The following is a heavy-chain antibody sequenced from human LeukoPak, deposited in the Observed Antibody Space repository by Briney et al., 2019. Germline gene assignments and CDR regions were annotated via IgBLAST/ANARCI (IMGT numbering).Heavy chain of an antibody. CDR1: GGSISSGGYY. J-gene: IGHJ2*01. CDR2: IYYSGSP. CDR3: ARDGFYDSSVSIWYFEL. Sequence: SGTPSLTCTVPGGSISSGGYYWSWIRQHPGKGLEWIGYIYYSGSPYYNPSLKSRVTISVDTSKTQSSLKLSSVTAADTAVYYCARDGFYDSSVSIWYFELWGRGTLVTVSS. D-gene: IGHD3-22*01. V-gene: IGHV4-31*03.